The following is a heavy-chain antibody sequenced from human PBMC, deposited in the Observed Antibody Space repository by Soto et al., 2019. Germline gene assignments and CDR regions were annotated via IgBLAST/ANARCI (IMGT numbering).Heavy chain of an antibody. CDR1: GDSISSGGYY. CDR2: IYYSGST. CDR3: ARGSTVAAILCDY. V-gene: IGHV4-31*03. J-gene: IGHJ4*02. Sequence: QVQLQESGPGLVKPSQTLSLTCTVSGDSISSGGYYWSWIRQHPGKGLEWIGYIYYSGSTYYNPSLKSRVIISVHTSKNQFSLKLSSVTAADTAVYYCARGSTVAAILCDYWGQGTLVTVSS. D-gene: IGHD2-15*01.